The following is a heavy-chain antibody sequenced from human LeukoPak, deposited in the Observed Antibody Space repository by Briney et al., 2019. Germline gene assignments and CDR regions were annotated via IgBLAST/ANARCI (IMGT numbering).Heavy chain of an antibody. Sequence: PSETLSLTCTVSGYSISSGDYFWGRIRQPPGKGLEWIGSIYLSGNTYYNPSLKSRVSMSVDTSKNQFSLKLSSVTAADTAVYYCARDGNGWYWVYWGQGTLVTVSS. J-gene: IGHJ4*02. CDR1: GYSISSGDYF. CDR2: IYLSGNT. V-gene: IGHV4-38-2*02. D-gene: IGHD6-19*01. CDR3: ARDGNGWYWVY.